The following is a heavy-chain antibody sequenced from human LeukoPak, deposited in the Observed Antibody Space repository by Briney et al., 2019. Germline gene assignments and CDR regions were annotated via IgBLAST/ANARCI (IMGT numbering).Heavy chain of an antibody. CDR1: GFTFSDYY. J-gene: IGHJ3*02. Sequence: GGSLRLSCAASGFTFSDYYMTWIRQAPGKGLEWVSYISSSGSAVYYADSVKGRFTISRDNAKNSLYLQMNSLRAEDTALYYCAKDIYQRLQPHAFDIWGQGTMVTVSS. D-gene: IGHD5-18*01. V-gene: IGHV3-11*01. CDR3: AKDIYQRLQPHAFDI. CDR2: ISSSGSAV.